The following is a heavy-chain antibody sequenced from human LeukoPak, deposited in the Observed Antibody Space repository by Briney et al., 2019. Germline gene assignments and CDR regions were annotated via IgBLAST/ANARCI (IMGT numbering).Heavy chain of an antibody. Sequence: GESLKISCKGSGYSFTSYWIGWMRQMPGKGLEWMGIIYPGDSDTRYSPSFQGQVTISADKSISTAYLQWSSLKASGTAMYYCARNRNGGSGSYGNWFDPWGQGTLVTVSS. CDR1: GYSFTSYW. CDR2: IYPGDSDT. V-gene: IGHV5-51*01. J-gene: IGHJ5*02. CDR3: ARNRNGGSGSYGNWFDP. D-gene: IGHD3-10*01.